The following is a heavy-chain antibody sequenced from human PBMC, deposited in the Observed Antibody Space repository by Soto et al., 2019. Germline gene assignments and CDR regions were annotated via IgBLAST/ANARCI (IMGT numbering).Heavy chain of an antibody. Sequence: GGSLRLSCAASGFTFSSYAMSWVRQAPGKGLEWVSAISGSGGSTYYADSVKGRFTISRDNSKNTLYLQMNSLRAEDTAVYYCAKDYLVTIGGSYHFFDYWGQGTLVTVSS. CDR3: AKDYLVTIGGSYHFFDY. D-gene: IGHD1-26*01. J-gene: IGHJ4*02. CDR2: ISGSGGST. CDR1: GFTFSSYA. V-gene: IGHV3-23*01.